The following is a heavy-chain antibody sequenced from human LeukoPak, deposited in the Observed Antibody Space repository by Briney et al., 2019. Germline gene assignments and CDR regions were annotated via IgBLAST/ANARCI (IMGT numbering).Heavy chain of an antibody. Sequence: PSETLSLTCTVSGGSISSGSYYWSWIRQPAGKGLEWIGRIYTSGSTNYNPSLKSRVTISVDTSKNQFSLKLSSETAADTAVYYCARIVVPAARGYYYYYYMDVWGKGTTVTVSS. CDR2: IYTSGST. D-gene: IGHD2-2*01. CDR3: ARIVVPAARGYYYYYYMDV. CDR1: GGSISSGSYY. J-gene: IGHJ6*03. V-gene: IGHV4-61*02.